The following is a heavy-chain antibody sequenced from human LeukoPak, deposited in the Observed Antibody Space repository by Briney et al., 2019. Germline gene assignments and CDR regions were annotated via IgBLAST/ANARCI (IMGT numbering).Heavy chain of an antibody. CDR2: INSDGSST. CDR1: GFTFSSYR. D-gene: IGHD6-19*01. CDR3: ARAASNIVVAGDWYFDL. J-gene: IGHJ2*01. V-gene: IGHV3-74*01. Sequence: GGSLRLSCAASGFTFSSYRMHWVRQAPGKGLVWVSRINSDGSSTSYADSVKGRFTISTDNAKNTLYLQMNSLRAEDTAVYYCARAASNIVVAGDWYFDLWGRGTLVTVSS.